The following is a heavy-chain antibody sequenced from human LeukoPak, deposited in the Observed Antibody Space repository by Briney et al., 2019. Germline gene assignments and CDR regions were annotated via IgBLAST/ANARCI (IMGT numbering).Heavy chain of an antibody. D-gene: IGHD2-15*01. J-gene: IGHJ4*02. CDR2: INPNSGGT. Sequence: ASVKVSCKASGYTFTGYYMHWVRQAPGQGLGWMGWINPNSGGTNYAQKFQGRVTMTRDTSISTAYMELSRLRSDDTAVYYCARLMLYCSGGSCYSPFDYWGQGTLVTVSS. CDR1: GYTFTGYY. CDR3: ARLMLYCSGGSCYSPFDY. V-gene: IGHV1-2*02.